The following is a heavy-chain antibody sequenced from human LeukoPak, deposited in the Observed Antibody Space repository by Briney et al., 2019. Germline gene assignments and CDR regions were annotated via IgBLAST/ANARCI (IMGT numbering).Heavy chain of an antibody. CDR3: SGSGSYMWENWFDP. Sequence: GRSLRLSCAASGFTFSSYGMHWVRQAPGKGLEWVAVIWYDGSNKYYADSVKGRFTISRDNSKNTLYLQMNSLGAEDTAVYYCSGSGSYMWENWFDPWGQGTLVTVSS. V-gene: IGHV3-33*01. D-gene: IGHD3-10*01. CDR1: GFTFSSYG. J-gene: IGHJ5*02. CDR2: IWYDGSNK.